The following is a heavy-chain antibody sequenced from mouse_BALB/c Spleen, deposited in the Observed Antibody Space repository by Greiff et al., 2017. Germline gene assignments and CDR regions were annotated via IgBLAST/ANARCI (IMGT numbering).Heavy chain of an antibody. J-gene: IGHJ2*01. Sequence: VQLQQSGAELAKPGASVKMSCKASGYTFTSYWMHWVKQRPGQGLEWIGYINPSTGYTEYNQKFKDKATLTADKSSSTAYMQLSSLTSEDSAVYYCASTDYYGSSFDYWGQGTTLTVSS. CDR1: GYTFTSYW. CDR2: INPSTGYT. CDR3: ASTDYYGSSFDY. D-gene: IGHD1-1*01. V-gene: IGHV1-7*01.